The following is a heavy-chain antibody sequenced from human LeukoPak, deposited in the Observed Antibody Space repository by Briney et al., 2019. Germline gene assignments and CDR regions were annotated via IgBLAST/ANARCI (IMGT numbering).Heavy chain of an antibody. J-gene: IGHJ4*02. CDR2: IYYSGST. Sequence: SETLSLTCTVSGGSISSSSYYWGWIRQPPGKGLEWFGSIYYSGSTNYNPSLKSRVTISVDTSKNQFSLKLTSVTAADTAVYYCARSPTYGVPGPVEFDYWGQGTLVTVSS. CDR1: GGSISSSSYY. D-gene: IGHD4-17*01. V-gene: IGHV4-39*07. CDR3: ARSPTYGVPGPVEFDY.